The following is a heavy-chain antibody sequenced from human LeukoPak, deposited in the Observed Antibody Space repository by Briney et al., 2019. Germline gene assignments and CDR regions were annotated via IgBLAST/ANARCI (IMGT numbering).Heavy chain of an antibody. V-gene: IGHV1-69*13. CDR3: ARDQDGSGLTFDY. Sequence: GASVKVSCKASGGTFSSYAISWVRQAPGQGLEWMGGIIPIFGTANYAQEFQGRVTITADESTSTAYMELSSLRSEDTAVYYCARDQDGSGLTFDYWGQGTLVTVSS. CDR2: IIPIFGTA. CDR1: GGTFSSYA. D-gene: IGHD3-10*01. J-gene: IGHJ4*02.